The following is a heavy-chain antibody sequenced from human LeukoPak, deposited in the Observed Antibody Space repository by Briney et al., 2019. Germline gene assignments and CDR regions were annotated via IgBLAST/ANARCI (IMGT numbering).Heavy chain of an antibody. CDR3: ARSRGSSSSNWFDP. Sequence: SETLSLTCTVSGGSISSSSYYWGWLRQPPGKGLEWIGSIFSSGSTFNNPSLKSRVTISVDTSKNQFSLKLSSVTAADTAVYYCARSRGSSSSNWFDPWGQGTLVTVSS. V-gene: IGHV4-39*07. D-gene: IGHD6-6*01. J-gene: IGHJ5*02. CDR2: IFSSGST. CDR1: GGSISSSSYY.